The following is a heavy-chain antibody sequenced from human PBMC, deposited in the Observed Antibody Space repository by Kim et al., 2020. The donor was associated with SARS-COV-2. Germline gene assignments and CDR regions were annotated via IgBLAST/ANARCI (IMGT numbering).Heavy chain of an antibody. V-gene: IGHV4-34*01. Sequence: SETLSLTCAVYGGSFSGYYWSWIRQPPGKGLEWIGEINHSGSTNYNPSLKSRVTISVDTSKNQFSLKLSSMTAADTAAYYCARGSIVVVPAANYYYYYG. D-gene: IGHD2-2*01. CDR2: INHSGST. J-gene: IGHJ6*01. CDR3: ARGSIVVVPAANYYYYYG. CDR1: GGSFSGYY.